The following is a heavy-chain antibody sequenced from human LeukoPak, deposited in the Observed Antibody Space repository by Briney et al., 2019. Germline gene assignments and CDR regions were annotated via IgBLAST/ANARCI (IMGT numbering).Heavy chain of an antibody. J-gene: IGHJ4*02. V-gene: IGHV3-23*01. CDR1: GFASSNYA. CDR3: ARVTAVAGTSVGVDA. CDR2: ISGSGDNT. D-gene: IGHD6-19*01. Sequence: GGSLRLSCAASGFASSNYAMSWVRQAPGKGLEWVSAISGSGDNTYYADSVKGRFTVSRDNSKNTLYVQMKSLRAEDTAVYYCARVTAVAGTSVGVDAWGQGILVTVS.